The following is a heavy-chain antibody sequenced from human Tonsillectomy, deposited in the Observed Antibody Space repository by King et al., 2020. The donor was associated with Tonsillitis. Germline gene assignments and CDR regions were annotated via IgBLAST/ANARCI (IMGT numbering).Heavy chain of an antibody. J-gene: IGHJ6*03. D-gene: IGHD1-26*01. V-gene: IGHV1-69*01. CDR1: GDSFRSFA. Sequence: QLVQSGAEVKKPGSSVKVTCEAPGDSFRSFAISWVRQAPGQGLEWMGGVVPLFGTTKYAQKFQGRVTITADESTSTGYIELNSLKSEDTAVYYCARGVPKWNYNYYMDVWGKGTTVTVSS. CDR2: VVPLFGTT. CDR3: ARGVPKWNYNYYMDV.